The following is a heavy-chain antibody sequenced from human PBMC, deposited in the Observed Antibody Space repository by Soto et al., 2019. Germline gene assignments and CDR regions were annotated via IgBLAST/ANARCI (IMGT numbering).Heavy chain of an antibody. Sequence: ASVKVSCTTSGYTFTNYYMHWVRQAPGQRLEWMGWINAGNGNTKYSQKFQGRVTITRDTSASTAYMELSSLRSEDTAVYYCARDLGGWPDYWGQGTLVTVSS. CDR3: ARDLGGWPDY. D-gene: IGHD2-15*01. J-gene: IGHJ4*02. V-gene: IGHV1-3*01. CDR2: INAGNGNT. CDR1: GYTFTNYY.